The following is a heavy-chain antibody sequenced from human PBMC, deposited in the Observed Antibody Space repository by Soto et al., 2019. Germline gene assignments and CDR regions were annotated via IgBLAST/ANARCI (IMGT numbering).Heavy chain of an antibody. CDR2: IYHSGST. D-gene: IGHD3-3*02. CDR1: GGSISSGGYS. Sequence: PSETLSLTCAVSGGSISSGGYSWSWIRQPPGKGLEWIGYIYHSGSTYYNPSLKSRVTISVDRSKNQFPLKLSSVTAADTAVYYGARCWGISRYLSCFDFWCQATPVSVS. CDR3: ARCWGISRYLSCFDF. J-gene: IGHJ5*01. V-gene: IGHV4-30-2*01.